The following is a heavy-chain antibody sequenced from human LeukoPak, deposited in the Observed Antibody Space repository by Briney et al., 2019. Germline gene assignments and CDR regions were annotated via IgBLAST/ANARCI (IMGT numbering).Heavy chain of an antibody. D-gene: IGHD5-24*01. CDR1: GFIVSSNY. Sequence: GGSLRLSCAASGFIVSSNYMSWVRQAPGKGLEWVSVLYTDESTYSADSVKGRFTISRDNSMHTVYLQMNRLRAEDTAFYYCARGEMATISAFDIWGQGTMVTVSS. J-gene: IGHJ3*02. CDR2: LYTDEST. CDR3: ARGEMATISAFDI. V-gene: IGHV3-66*01.